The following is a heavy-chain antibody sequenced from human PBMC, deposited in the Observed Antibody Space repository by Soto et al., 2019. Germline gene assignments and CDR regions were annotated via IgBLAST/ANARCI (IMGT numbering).Heavy chain of an antibody. V-gene: IGHV1-8*01. CDR2: MNPNSGNT. CDR3: ARERSAAGAGWFDP. D-gene: IGHD6-13*01. CDR1: GYTFTSYD. J-gene: IGHJ5*02. Sequence: QVQLVQSGAEVKKPGASVKVSCKASGYTFTSYDINWVRQATGQGLEWMGWMNPNSGNTDYAQKFQGRVTMTRNTSISTAYRELSSLRSEDTAVYYCARERSAAGAGWFDPWGQGTLVTVSS.